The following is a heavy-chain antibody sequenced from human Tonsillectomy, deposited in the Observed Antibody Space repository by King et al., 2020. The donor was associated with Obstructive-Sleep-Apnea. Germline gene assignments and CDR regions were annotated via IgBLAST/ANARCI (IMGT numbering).Heavy chain of an antibody. D-gene: IGHD4-23*01. V-gene: IGHV4-38-2*02. J-gene: IGHJ4*02. Sequence: QLQESGPGLVKPSETLSLTCTVSGYSISRGYYWGWIRRPPGKGLEWIGGIYHSGSTYYNPSLKSRVTISVDTSKNQFSLKLGSVTAADTAVYYCASLTTVVTLIDYWGQGTLVTVSS. CDR3: ASLTTVVTLIDY. CDR1: GYSISRGYY. CDR2: IYHSGST.